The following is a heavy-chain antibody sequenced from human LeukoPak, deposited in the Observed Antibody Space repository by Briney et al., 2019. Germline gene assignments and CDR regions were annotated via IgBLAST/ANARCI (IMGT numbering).Heavy chain of an antibody. Sequence: GASVKVSCKASGYTLSNSAIHWVRQAPGQRLEWMGWINGGNGDTKSSQKFQDRVTITRDTSASTAYMELSSLRSEDTAVYYCAVLGAYCGGGCYLGQGTLVTVSS. CDR3: AVLGAYCGGGCY. V-gene: IGHV1-3*01. J-gene: IGHJ4*02. D-gene: IGHD2-21*01. CDR1: GYTLSNSA. CDR2: INGGNGDT.